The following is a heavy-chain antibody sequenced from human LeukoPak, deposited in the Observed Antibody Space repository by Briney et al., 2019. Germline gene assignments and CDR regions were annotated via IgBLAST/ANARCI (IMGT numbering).Heavy chain of an antibody. Sequence: PSETLSLTCAVYGGSFSGYFWNWIRQPPGKGLEWIGEINHSGSTSNHNPSLKSRVTMSVDTSKNQFSLKLSSVTAADTAVYYCARLRVSSGWYIDYWGQGTLVTVSS. CDR3: ARLRVSSGWYIDY. D-gene: IGHD6-19*01. V-gene: IGHV4-34*01. J-gene: IGHJ4*02. CDR2: INHSGSTS. CDR1: GGSFSGYF.